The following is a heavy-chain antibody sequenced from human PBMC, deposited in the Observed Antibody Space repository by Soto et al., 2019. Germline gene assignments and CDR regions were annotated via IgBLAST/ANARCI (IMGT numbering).Heavy chain of an antibody. V-gene: IGHV3-74*01. CDR3: ARGGLWAYFLDE. CDR1: GFTFTTYW. CDR2: IKFDGITT. Sequence: EVQLVESGGGLVQPGGSLRLSCTASGFTFTTYWMHWVRQAPGKGLVWVSRIKFDGITTNYADSVRGRFTISRDNAKNTLYLQMNSLGAEDTSVYYCARGGLWAYFLDEWGIGTTVTVSS. D-gene: IGHD3-16*01. J-gene: IGHJ6*03.